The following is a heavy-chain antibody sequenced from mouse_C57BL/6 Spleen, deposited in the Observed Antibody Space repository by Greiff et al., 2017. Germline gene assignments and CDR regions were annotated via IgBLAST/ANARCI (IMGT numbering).Heavy chain of an antibody. CDR2: ISSGGSYT. Sequence: EVMLVESGGDLVKPGGSLKLSCAASGFTFSSYGMSWVRQTPDKRLEWVATISSGGSYTYYPDSVKGRFTISRDNAKNTLYLQMSSLKSEDTAMYYCARLHYDYEGYYAMDYWGQGTSVTVSS. CDR1: GFTFSSYG. V-gene: IGHV5-6*02. J-gene: IGHJ4*01. D-gene: IGHD2-4*01. CDR3: ARLHYDYEGYYAMDY.